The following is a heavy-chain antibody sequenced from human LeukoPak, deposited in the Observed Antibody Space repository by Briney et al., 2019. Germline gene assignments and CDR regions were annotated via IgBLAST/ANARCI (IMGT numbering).Heavy chain of an antibody. J-gene: IGHJ3*02. V-gene: IGHV3-30*04. CDR1: GFTFSSYA. CDR3: ARGRDTMIVVVITPQDAFDI. CDR2: ISYDGSNK. D-gene: IGHD3-22*01. Sequence: GGSLRLSCAAPGFTFSSYAMHWVRQAPGKGLEWVAVISYDGSNKYYADSVKGRFTISRDNSKNTLYLQMNSLRAEDTAVYYCARGRDTMIVVVITPQDAFDIWGQGTMVTVSS.